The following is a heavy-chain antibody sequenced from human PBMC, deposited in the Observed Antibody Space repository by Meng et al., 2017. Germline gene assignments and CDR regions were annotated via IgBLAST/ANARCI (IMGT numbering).Heavy chain of an antibody. CDR2: ISGSGGST. CDR1: GFTFSSYA. V-gene: IGHV3-23*01. D-gene: IGHD5-18*01. CDR3: AKGRHHTAMVVGYYYYGMDV. Sequence: GESLKISCAASGFTFSSYAMSWVRQAPGKGLEWVSAISGSGGSTYSADSVKGRFTISRDNSKNTLYLQMNSLRAEDKAVYYCAKGRHHTAMVVGYYYYGMDVWGQGTTVTVSS. J-gene: IGHJ6*02.